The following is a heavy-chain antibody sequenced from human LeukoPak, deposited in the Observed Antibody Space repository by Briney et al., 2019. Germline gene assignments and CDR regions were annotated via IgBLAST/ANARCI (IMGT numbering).Heavy chain of an antibody. J-gene: IGHJ4*02. CDR2: ISTSGSI. Sequence: AETLSLTCTVSGGSISSYYWSWIRQPAGKGLEYIGRISTSGSITDSPSHQSRVTMSVETAKTQFSLNLYSVTAADTAVYYCARAPWVAHFDYWGQGILVSVSS. D-gene: IGHD1-26*01. V-gene: IGHV4-4*07. CDR1: GGSISSYY. CDR3: ARAPWVAHFDY.